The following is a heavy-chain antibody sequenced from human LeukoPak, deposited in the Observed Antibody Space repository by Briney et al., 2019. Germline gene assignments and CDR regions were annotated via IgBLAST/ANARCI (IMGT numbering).Heavy chain of an antibody. D-gene: IGHD2-2*01. V-gene: IGHV4-34*01. J-gene: IGHJ4*02. CDR1: GGSFSGYY. CDR3: ARCVVPAAAGFDY. CDR2: INHIVST. Sequence: PSETLSLICAVYGGSFSGYYWSWVRQPPGKGLEWIGEINHIVSTNYNPSLKSRVTISVDTSKNQCSLKLSSVTAADTAVYYCARCVVPAAAGFDYWGQGTLVTVSS.